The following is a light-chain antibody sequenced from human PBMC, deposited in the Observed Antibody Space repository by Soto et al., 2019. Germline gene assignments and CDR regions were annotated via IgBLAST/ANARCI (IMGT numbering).Light chain of an antibody. Sequence: DIQMTQSPSTLSASVGDRVTITCRASQSINTWLAWYQQKPGKAPKVLIYDASRLESGVPSRFSGSGSGTEFTLTISSLQPVDFATYYCQQYNTYSWTFGQGTKVEIK. J-gene: IGKJ1*01. CDR3: QQYNTYSWT. CDR2: DAS. CDR1: QSINTW. V-gene: IGKV1-5*01.